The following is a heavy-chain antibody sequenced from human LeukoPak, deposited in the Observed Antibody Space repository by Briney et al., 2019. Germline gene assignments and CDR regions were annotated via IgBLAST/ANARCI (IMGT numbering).Heavy chain of an antibody. D-gene: IGHD3-10*01. Sequence: SETLSLTCTVSGGSISSYYWSWIRPPPGKGLEWIGYIYYSGSTNYNPSLKSRVTISVDTSKNQFSLKLSSVTAADTAVYYCAREYGGFGELVAFDIWGQGTMVTVSS. CDR2: IYYSGST. V-gene: IGHV4-59*01. CDR3: AREYGGFGELVAFDI. CDR1: GGSISSYY. J-gene: IGHJ3*02.